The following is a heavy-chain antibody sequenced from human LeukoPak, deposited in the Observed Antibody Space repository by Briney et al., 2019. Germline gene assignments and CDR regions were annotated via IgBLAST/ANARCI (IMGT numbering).Heavy chain of an antibody. CDR1: GFTFSSYA. D-gene: IGHD4-17*01. J-gene: IGHJ6*03. Sequence: GGSLRLSCAASGFTFSSYAMSWVRQAPGKGPEWVSAISGSGGSTYYADSVKGRFTISRDNAKNSLYLQMNSLRAEDTAVYYCARDPGDYGDSLLYYYYYYYMDVWGKGTTVTISS. CDR2: ISGSGGST. V-gene: IGHV3-23*01. CDR3: ARDPGDYGDSLLYYYYYYYMDV.